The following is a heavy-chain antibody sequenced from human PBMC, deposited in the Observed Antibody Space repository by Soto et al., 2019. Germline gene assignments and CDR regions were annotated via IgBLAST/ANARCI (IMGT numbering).Heavy chain of an antibody. J-gene: IGHJ6*02. Sequence: GGSLRLSCAASGFTFSSYGMHWVRQAPGKGLEWVALIWSDGSKKYYADSVRGRFTISRDNSKNTLYLQMNSLIAEDTAVYYCARDHGATIYYFGMDVWGQGTTVTVSS. CDR1: GFTFSSYG. D-gene: IGHD3-10*01. CDR3: ARDHGATIYYFGMDV. CDR2: IWSDGSKK. V-gene: IGHV3-33*01.